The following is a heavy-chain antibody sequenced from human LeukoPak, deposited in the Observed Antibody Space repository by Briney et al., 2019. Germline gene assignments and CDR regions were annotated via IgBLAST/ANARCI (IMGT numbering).Heavy chain of an antibody. Sequence: GGSLRLSCAASGLTFSSYGMHWVRQAPGKGLEWVAPIWFDGSNKYYVDSVKGRFTISRDNSKNTLYLQMNSLRAEDTAVYYCARDYGSGIDCWGQGTLVTVSS. D-gene: IGHD3-10*01. CDR1: GLTFSSYG. J-gene: IGHJ4*02. V-gene: IGHV3-33*01. CDR3: ARDYGSGIDC. CDR2: IWFDGSNK.